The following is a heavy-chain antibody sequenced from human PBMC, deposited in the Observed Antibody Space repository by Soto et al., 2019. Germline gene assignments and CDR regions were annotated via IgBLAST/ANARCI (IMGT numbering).Heavy chain of an antibody. D-gene: IGHD4-17*01. CDR3: ARTTVVMAYYYYGMDV. J-gene: IGHJ6*02. V-gene: IGHV3-21*01. CDR2: ISSSSSYI. Sequence: PGGSLRLSCAASGFTFSSYSMNWVRQAPGKGLEWVPSISSSSSYIYYADSVKGRFTISRDNAKNSLYPQMNSLRAEDTAVYYCARTTVVMAYYYYGMDVWGQGTTVTVSS. CDR1: GFTFSSYS.